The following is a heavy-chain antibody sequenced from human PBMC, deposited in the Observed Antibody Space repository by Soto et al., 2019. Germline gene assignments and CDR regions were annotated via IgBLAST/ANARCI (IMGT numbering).Heavy chain of an antibody. D-gene: IGHD2-15*01. CDR1: GYTFTSYD. CDR2: MNPNSGNT. Sequence: GASVKVSGKASGYTFTSYDINWVRQATGQGLEWMGWMNPNSGNTGYAQKFQGRVTMTRNTSISTAYMELSSLRSEDTAVYYCARETVVRENWYFDLWGRGTLVTVSS. CDR3: ARETVVRENWYFDL. J-gene: IGHJ2*01. V-gene: IGHV1-8*01.